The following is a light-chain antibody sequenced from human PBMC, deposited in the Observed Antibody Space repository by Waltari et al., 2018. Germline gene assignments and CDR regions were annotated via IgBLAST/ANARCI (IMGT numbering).Light chain of an antibody. CDR3: QETYTTLFT. V-gene: IGKV1-39*01. CDR1: QTIRNY. Sequence: DIQMTQSPPSLAASAGDSVTITSRASQTIRNYLNWYQQRPGKAPKLLISASSSLQSGVPSRFSGSGSGTDFALTISSLQPEDFASYHCQETYTTLFTFGPGTKVEIK. CDR2: ASS. J-gene: IGKJ3*01.